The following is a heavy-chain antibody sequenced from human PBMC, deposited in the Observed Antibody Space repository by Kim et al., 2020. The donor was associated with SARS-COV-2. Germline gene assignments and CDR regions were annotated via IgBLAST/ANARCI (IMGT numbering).Heavy chain of an antibody. V-gene: IGHV3-64*01. CDR1: GFTFSSYA. J-gene: IGHJ4*02. CDR3: ATVTTQPI. D-gene: IGHD4-17*01. CDR2: ISSNGGTT. Sequence: GGSLRLSCTASGFTFSSYAFYWVRQAPGKGLEYVLTISSNGGTTYYANSVKGRFIISRDNSKNTLYLQMGSLRAEDMAVYYCATVTTQPIWGQGTLVTVS.